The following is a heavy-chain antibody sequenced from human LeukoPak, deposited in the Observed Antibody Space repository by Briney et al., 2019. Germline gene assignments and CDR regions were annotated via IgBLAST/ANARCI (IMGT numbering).Heavy chain of an antibody. CDR1: GFTFSIYA. Sequence: PGGSLRLSCAASGFTFSIYAMSWVRQAPGKGLEWVSAVSATDSRPYYADSVKGRFTISRDNSKNTLYLQMNSLRAEDTAVYYCASGSGSGWHHEFDYWGQGTLVTVSS. CDR3: ASGSGSGWHHEFDY. D-gene: IGHD6-19*01. CDR2: VSATDSRP. V-gene: IGHV3-23*01. J-gene: IGHJ4*02.